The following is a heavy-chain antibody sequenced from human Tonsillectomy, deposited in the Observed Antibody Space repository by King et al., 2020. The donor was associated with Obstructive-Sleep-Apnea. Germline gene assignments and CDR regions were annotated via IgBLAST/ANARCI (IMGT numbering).Heavy chain of an antibody. CDR2: VSTYDDHT. V-gene: IGHV1-18*04. CDR3: ARDLGYCNTPNCYRNWFDP. Sequence: QVQLVESGAEVKKPGASVKVSCKASGYSFTTYGISWVRQAPGQGLEWMGWVSTYDDHTNFAQKLQGRVTMTTDTSTSTAYMELRSLSSDDTAVYYCARDLGYCNTPNCYRNWFDPWGQGTLVTVSS. D-gene: IGHD2-2*01. J-gene: IGHJ5*02. CDR1: GYSFTTYG.